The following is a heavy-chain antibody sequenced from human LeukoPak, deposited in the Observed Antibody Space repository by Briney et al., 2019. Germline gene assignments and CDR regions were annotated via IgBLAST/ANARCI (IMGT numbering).Heavy chain of an antibody. D-gene: IGHD6-19*01. CDR2: ISYDGNNK. V-gene: IGHV3-30*04. CDR1: GFTFSSYA. Sequence: PGGSLRLSCAASGFTFSSYAMHWGRQAPGKGLDWVAVISYDGNNKYYADSVKGRFTISRDNSKNTLYLQMNSLRAEDTAVYYCARATPSFSSGWYNPYFDYWGQGTLVTVSS. J-gene: IGHJ4*02. CDR3: ARATPSFSSGWYNPYFDY.